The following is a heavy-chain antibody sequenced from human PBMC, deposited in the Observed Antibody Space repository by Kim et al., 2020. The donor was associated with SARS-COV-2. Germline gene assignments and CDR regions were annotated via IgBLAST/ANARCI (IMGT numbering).Heavy chain of an antibody. CDR1: GGSISSSSYY. V-gene: IGHV4-39*01. CDR2: IYYSGST. J-gene: IGHJ4*02. Sequence: SETLSLTCTVSGGSISSSSYYWGWIRQPPGKGLEWIGSIYYSGSTYYNPSLKSRVTISVDTSKNQFSLKLSSVTAADTAVYYCARRQYSSGWVDYWGQGTLVTVSS. CDR3: ARRQYSSGWVDY. D-gene: IGHD6-19*01.